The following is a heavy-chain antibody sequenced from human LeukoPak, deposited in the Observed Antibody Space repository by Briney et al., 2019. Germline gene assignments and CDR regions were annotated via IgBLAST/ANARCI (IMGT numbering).Heavy chain of an antibody. D-gene: IGHD3-22*01. V-gene: IGHV3-30*04. J-gene: IGHJ4*02. CDR3: ARGERRITMIVVVNWGELDYFDY. CDR2: ISYDGSNK. Sequence: PGGSLRLSCAASGFTFSSYAMHWVRQAPGKGLEWVAVISYDGSNKYYADSVKGRFTISRDNSKNTLYLQMNSLRAEDTAVYYCARGERRITMIVVVNWGELDYFDYWGQGTLVTVSS. CDR1: GFTFSSYA.